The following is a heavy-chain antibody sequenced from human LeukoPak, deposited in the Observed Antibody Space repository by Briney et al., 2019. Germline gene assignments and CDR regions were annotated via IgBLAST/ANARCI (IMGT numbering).Heavy chain of an antibody. CDR2: ISGSGTRT. J-gene: IGHJ3*02. CDR3: VRDKYDSNRSPSDI. V-gene: IGHV3-23*01. D-gene: IGHD3-22*01. CDR1: GFNFISYG. Sequence: GGSLRLSCEVSGFNFISYGMSWVRQAPGKGLEWVSLISGSGTRTNYAGSVKGRFTISRDNSKNTVYLQMDSLGAEDTAVYYCVRDKYDSNRSPSDIWGQGTKVTVSS.